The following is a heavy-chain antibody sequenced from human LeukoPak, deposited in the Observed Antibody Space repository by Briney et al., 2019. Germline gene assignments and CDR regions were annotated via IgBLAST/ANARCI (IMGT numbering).Heavy chain of an antibody. V-gene: IGHV4-39*07. CDR1: GGSISSSSYY. D-gene: IGHD6-6*01. Sequence: SETLSLTCTVSGGSISSSSYYWGWIRQPPGKGLEWIGSIYYSGSTYYNPSLKSRVTISVDTSKNQFSLKLSSVTAADTAVYYCATYIAARLRWEVWGQGTLVTVSS. CDR2: IYYSGST. CDR3: ATYIAARLRWEV. J-gene: IGHJ4*02.